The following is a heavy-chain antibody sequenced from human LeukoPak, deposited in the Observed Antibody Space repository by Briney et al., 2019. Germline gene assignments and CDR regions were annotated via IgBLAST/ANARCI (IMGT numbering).Heavy chain of an antibody. J-gene: IGHJ4*02. CDR1: GGSISGYY. CDR3: ARYGLAYTYDF. CDR2: IYYSGST. D-gene: IGHD3-16*01. V-gene: IGHV4-59*01. Sequence: SETLSLTCSVSGGSISGYYWSWIRQPPGKGLEWIGYIYYSGSTNYNPSLKSRVIMAVDTSKNQFSLKLSSVTAADTAVYYCARYGLAYTYDFWGQGTLVTVSS.